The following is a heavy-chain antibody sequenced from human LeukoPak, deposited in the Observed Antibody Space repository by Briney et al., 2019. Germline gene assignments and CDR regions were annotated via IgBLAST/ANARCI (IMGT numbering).Heavy chain of an antibody. CDR1: GFTFSSYG. Sequence: GGSLRLSCAASGFTFSSYGMSWVRQAPGKGLEWVSAISGSGGSTYYADSVKGRFTISRDNSKNTLYLQMNSLRAEDTAVYYCAKSLWARNAFDIWGQGTMVTVSS. CDR3: AKSLWARNAFDI. CDR2: ISGSGGST. D-gene: IGHD3-10*01. J-gene: IGHJ3*02. V-gene: IGHV3-23*01.